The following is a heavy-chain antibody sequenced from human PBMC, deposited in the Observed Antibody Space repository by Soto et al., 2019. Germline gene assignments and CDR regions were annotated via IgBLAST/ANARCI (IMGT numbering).Heavy chain of an antibody. D-gene: IGHD1-26*01. CDR3: ARVGWELLFGGMDV. CDR2: ISYDGSNK. Sequence: GSLRLSCAASGFTFSSYAMHWVRQAPGKGLEWVAVISYDGSNKYYADSVKGRFTISRDNSKNTLYLQMNSLRAEDTAVYYCARVGWELLFGGMDVWGQGTTVTVSS. V-gene: IGHV3-30-3*01. J-gene: IGHJ6*02. CDR1: GFTFSSYA.